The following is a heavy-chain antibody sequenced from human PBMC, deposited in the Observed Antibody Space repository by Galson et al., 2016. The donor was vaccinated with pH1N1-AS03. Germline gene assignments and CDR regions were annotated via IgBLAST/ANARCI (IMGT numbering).Heavy chain of an antibody. D-gene: IGHD3-10*01. CDR2: IHPGGDT. J-gene: IGHJ6*02. Sequence: SLRLSCAATGFTVSSGYHMSWVRQAPGKGLEWVSVIHPGGDTYNADSVKGRFTIFRDNFENMVYLQMNSLRPEDTAVYYCAGDEGSANGINVWGQGTTVTVSS. V-gene: IGHV3-66*02. CDR1: GFTVSSGY. CDR3: AGDEGSANGINV.